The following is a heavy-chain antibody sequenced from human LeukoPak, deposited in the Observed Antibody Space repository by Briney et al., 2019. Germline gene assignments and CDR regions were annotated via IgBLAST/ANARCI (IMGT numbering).Heavy chain of an antibody. CDR3: ARHDSIGYYQRGMDF. D-gene: IGHD2-15*01. V-gene: IGHV4-59*08. J-gene: IGHJ6*02. CDR2: IYYAGTI. CDR1: GGSVSAYY. Sequence: PSETLSLTCAVSGGSVSAYYWSWNRLSPGKGLEWMAYIYYAGTIIYNPSPERRGTLSVDTSKNQISLNLRSVTAADTAVYYCARHDSIGYYQRGMDFWGPGTTVIVSS.